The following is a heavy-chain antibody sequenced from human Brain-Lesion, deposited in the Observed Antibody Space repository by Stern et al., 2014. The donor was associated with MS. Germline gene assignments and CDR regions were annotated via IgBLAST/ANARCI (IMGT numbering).Heavy chain of an antibody. CDR3: ARGRVVPGFQYYATDV. D-gene: IGHD2-2*01. J-gene: IGHJ6*02. CDR1: GGSISSGGYY. CDR2: IFNSGST. Sequence: QVQLQESGPGLVKPSQTLSLSCTVSGGSISSGGYYWSWIRQPAGKGLEWIGRIFNSGSTSYNPSLKSRVTISKNTSKNPFSLRLNSRTAADTAVYYCARGRVVPGFQYYATDVWGQGTTVIVSS. V-gene: IGHV4-61*02.